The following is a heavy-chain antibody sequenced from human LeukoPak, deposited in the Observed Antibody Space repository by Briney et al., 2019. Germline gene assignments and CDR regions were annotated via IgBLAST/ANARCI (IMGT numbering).Heavy chain of an antibody. CDR2: MNPNSGNT. D-gene: IGHD2-8*01. Sequence: ASVKVSCKASGYTFTSYDINWVRQATGQGLEWMGWMNPNSGNTGYAQKFQGRVTITRNTSISTAYMELSSLRSEDTAMYYRAREGYCTNGVCYGDYWGQGTLVTVSS. CDR1: GYTFTSYD. J-gene: IGHJ4*02. CDR3: AREGYCTNGVCYGDY. V-gene: IGHV1-8*03.